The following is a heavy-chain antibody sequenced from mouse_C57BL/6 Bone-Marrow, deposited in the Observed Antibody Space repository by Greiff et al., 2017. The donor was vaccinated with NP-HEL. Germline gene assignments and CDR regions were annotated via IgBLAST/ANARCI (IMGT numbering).Heavy chain of an antibody. D-gene: IGHD2-4*01. V-gene: IGHV1-69*01. Sequence: QVQLQQPGAELVMPGASVKLSCKASGYTFTSYWMHWVKQRPGQGLEWIGEIDTSDSYTNYNQKFKGKSTLTVDKSSSTAYMQLSSLTSEDSAVYYGAMGYYYDYDDWFAYWGQGTLVTVSA. CDR1: GYTFTSYW. J-gene: IGHJ3*01. CDR3: AMGYYYDYDDWFAY. CDR2: IDTSDSYT.